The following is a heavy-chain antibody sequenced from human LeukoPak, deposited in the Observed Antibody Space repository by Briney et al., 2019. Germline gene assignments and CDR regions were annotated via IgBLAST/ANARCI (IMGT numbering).Heavy chain of an antibody. J-gene: IGHJ5*02. V-gene: IGHV4-39*01. D-gene: IGHD2-2*01. CDR2: IYYSGST. Sequence: SETLSLTCTVSGRSISSSSYYWGWIRQPPGKGLEWIGSIYYSGSTYFNPSLKSRVTISVDTSKNQFSLKLSSVTAADTAVYYCARHETVVPAAIAAVPLLNWFDPWGQGTLVTVSS. CDR1: GRSISSSSYY. CDR3: ARHETVVPAAIAAVPLLNWFDP.